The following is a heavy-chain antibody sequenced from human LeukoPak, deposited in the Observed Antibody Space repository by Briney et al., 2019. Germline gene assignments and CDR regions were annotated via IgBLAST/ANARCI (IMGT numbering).Heavy chain of an antibody. CDR3: ARGYSNYYYYYMDV. CDR2: IYYSGST. J-gene: IGHJ6*03. D-gene: IGHD4-11*01. CDR1: GGSIYSGDYY. Sequence: SETLSLTCTVSGGSIYSGDYYWSWIRQPPGKGLEWIGYIYYSGSTYYNPSLKSRVTISVDTSKNQFSLKLSSVTAADTAVYYCARGYSNYYYYYMDVWGKGTTVTVSS. V-gene: IGHV4-30-4*08.